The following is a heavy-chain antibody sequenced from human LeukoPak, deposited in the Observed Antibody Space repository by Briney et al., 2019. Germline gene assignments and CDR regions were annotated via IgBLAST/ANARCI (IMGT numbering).Heavy chain of an antibody. D-gene: IGHD3-10*01. CDR3: ARDASMVRGVLIGYFDY. Sequence: GRSLRLSCAASGFTFSSYGMHWVRQAPGKGLEWVAVISYDGSNKYYADSVKGRFTISRDNSKNTLYLQMNSLRAEDTAVYYCARDASMVRGVLIGYFDYWGQGTLVTVSS. J-gene: IGHJ4*02. CDR2: ISYDGSNK. CDR1: GFTFSSYG. V-gene: IGHV3-30*03.